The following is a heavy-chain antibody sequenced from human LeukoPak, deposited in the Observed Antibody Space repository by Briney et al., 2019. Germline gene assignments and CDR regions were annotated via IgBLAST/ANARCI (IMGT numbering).Heavy chain of an antibody. CDR1: GGTFSSYA. Sequence: SVKVSCKASGGTFSSYAISWARQAPGQGLEWMGRIIPILGIANYAQKFQGRVTITADKSTSTAYMELSSLRSEDTAVYYCARAPIVVVITPYFDYWGQGTLVTVSS. CDR2: IIPILGIA. CDR3: ARAPIVVVITPYFDY. V-gene: IGHV1-69*04. D-gene: IGHD3-22*01. J-gene: IGHJ4*02.